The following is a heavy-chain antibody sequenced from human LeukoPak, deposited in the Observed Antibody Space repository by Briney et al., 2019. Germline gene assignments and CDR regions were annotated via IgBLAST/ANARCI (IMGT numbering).Heavy chain of an antibody. CDR3: ARWVPVDY. Sequence: GRSLRLSCAASGFTFDDYAMHWVRQAPGEGLEWVSGISWNSGSIGYADSVKGRFTISRDNAKNSLYLQMNSLRAEDTAVYYCARWVPVDYWGQGTLVTVSS. CDR1: GFTFDDYA. V-gene: IGHV3-9*01. D-gene: IGHD5-24*01. CDR2: ISWNSGSI. J-gene: IGHJ4*02.